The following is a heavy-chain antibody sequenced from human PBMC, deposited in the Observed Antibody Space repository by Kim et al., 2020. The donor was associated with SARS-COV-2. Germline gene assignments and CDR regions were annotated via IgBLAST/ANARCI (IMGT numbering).Heavy chain of an antibody. Sequence: GGSLRLSCAASGFTFSSYGMHWVRQAPGKGLEWVAVIWYDGSNKYYADSVKGRFTISRDNSKNTLYLQMNSLRAEDTVVYYCARDWGGVSSSWTPLDYWGQGTLVPVSS. CDR1: GFTFSSYG. D-gene: IGHD6-13*01. CDR2: IWYDGSNK. V-gene: IGHV3-33*01. CDR3: ARDWGGVSSSWTPLDY. J-gene: IGHJ4*02.